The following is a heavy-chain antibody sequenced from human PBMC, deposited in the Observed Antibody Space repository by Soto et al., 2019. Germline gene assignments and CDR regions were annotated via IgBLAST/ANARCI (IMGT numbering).Heavy chain of an antibody. CDR1: GGSFSGYY. CDR2: INHSGST. CDR3: ARGPDYYDSSGYLY. V-gene: IGHV4-34*01. J-gene: IGHJ4*02. D-gene: IGHD3-22*01. Sequence: SDTLSLTCAVYGGSFSGYYCIWILPPPGKGLEWIGEINHSGSTNYDPSLKSRVTISVDTSKNQFSLKLSSVTAADTAVYYCARGPDYYDSSGYLYWGQGTLVTVSS.